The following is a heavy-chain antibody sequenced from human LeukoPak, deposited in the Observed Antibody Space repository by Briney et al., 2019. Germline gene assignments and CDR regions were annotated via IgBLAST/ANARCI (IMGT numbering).Heavy chain of an antibody. D-gene: IGHD3-16*01. CDR1: GFTFSDYW. CDR2: INTDGTFT. CDR3: AREARGGGALQH. Sequence: GGSLRLSCEASGFTFSDYWMHWVRQAPGKGLEWVSRINTDGTFTRYPDSVQGRFTISRDTAKNTLLLQMNSLRAEDTAVYYCAREARGGGALQHWGQGTLVTVSS. V-gene: IGHV3-74*01. J-gene: IGHJ1*01.